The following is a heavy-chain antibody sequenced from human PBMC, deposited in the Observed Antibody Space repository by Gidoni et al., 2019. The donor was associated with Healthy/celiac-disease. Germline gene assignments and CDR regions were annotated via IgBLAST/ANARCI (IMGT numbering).Heavy chain of an antibody. CDR1: GFPFSSYG. CDR2: MRYDGSNQ. V-gene: IGHV3-30*02. Sequence: QVQLVESGGGVVQPGGSLRLSCAASGFPFSSYGMHWVRQAPGKGLEWVAFMRYDGSNQYYADSVKGRFTISRDNSKNTLYLQLNSLRAEDTAVYYCAKDSHPYCGGDCYSGYWGQGTLVTVSS. D-gene: IGHD2-21*02. CDR3: AKDSHPYCGGDCYSGY. J-gene: IGHJ4*02.